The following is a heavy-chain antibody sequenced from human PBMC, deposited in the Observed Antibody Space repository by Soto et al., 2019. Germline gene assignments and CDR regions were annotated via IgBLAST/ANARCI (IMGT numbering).Heavy chain of an antibody. D-gene: IGHD4-17*01. V-gene: IGHV4-30-2*01. CDR2: IYHSGGT. CDR3: ARTMTTSGWFDP. J-gene: IGHJ5*02. Sequence: SETLSLTCAVSGGPITSGGYSWSWIRQPPGKGLEWIGYIYHSGGTYYNPSLKSRVTLSIDRTKKQFSLKLKSVTAEDTAVYFCARTMTTSGWFDPWGKGTLVTVSS. CDR1: GGPITSGGYS.